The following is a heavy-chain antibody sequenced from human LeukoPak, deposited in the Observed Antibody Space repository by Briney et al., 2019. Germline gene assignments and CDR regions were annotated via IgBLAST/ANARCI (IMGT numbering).Heavy chain of an antibody. CDR1: GFTFSSYA. V-gene: IGHV3-30-3*01. D-gene: IGHD2-15*01. CDR3: ARSYCSGGSCYSGPYYYYGMDV. CDR2: ISYDGSNK. J-gene: IGHJ6*02. Sequence: GGSLRLSCAASGFTFSSYAMHWVRKAPGKGLEWVAVISYDGSNKYYADSVKGRFTISRDNSKNTLYLQMNSLRAEDTAVYYCARSYCSGGSCYSGPYYYYGMDVWGQGTTVTVSS.